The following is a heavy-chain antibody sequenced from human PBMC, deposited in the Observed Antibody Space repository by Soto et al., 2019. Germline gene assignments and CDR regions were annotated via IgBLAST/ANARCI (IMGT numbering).Heavy chain of an antibody. CDR3: VRDRAAAWYLEL. V-gene: IGHV1-3*04. CDR1: GYSFTSCA. D-gene: IGHD6-25*01. CDR2: INTDSGTT. J-gene: IGHJ2*01. Sequence: QVQVVQSGAEVKKPGASVRLSCKTSGYSFTSCALHWVRQAPGQGFEWMGWINTDSGTTKYSQKFQGRVTITRDASASTAYMELRSLSSEDTTIYYCVRDRAAAWYLELWGRGTLVTVSS.